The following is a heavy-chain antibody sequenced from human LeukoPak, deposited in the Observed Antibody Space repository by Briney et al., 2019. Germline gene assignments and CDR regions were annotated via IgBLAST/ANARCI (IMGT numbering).Heavy chain of an antibody. D-gene: IGHD2-15*01. CDR1: GGSISSHY. CDR2: ISNSGST. V-gene: IGHV4-59*11. Sequence: SETLSLTCTVSGGSISSHYWTWIRQSPVKGLEWIGDISNSGSTSYNPSLKSRVTISIDTSKNQFSLKLSSVSAADTAVYYCGRDALVGYFSYYYMDVWGKGTTVTVSS. CDR3: GRDALVGYFSYYYMDV. J-gene: IGHJ6*03.